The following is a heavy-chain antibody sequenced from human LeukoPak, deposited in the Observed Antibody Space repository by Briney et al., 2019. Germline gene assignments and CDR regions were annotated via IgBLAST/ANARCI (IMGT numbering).Heavy chain of an antibody. CDR3: ARGARDYGDYVDYYGMDV. D-gene: IGHD4-17*01. CDR1: GGSISSSSYY. CDR2: INHSGST. V-gene: IGHV4-39*07. Sequence: PSETLSLTCTVSGGSISSSSYYWGWIRQPPGKGLEWIGEINHSGSTNYNPSLKSRVTISVDTSKNQFSLKLSSVTAADTAVYYCARGARDYGDYVDYYGMDVWGQGTTVTVSS. J-gene: IGHJ6*02.